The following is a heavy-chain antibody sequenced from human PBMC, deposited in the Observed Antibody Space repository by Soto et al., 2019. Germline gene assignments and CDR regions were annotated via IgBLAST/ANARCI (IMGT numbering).Heavy chain of an antibody. CDR2: ISYDASNK. D-gene: IGHD6-19*01. V-gene: IGHV3-30*18. Sequence: QVQLVESGGGVVQPGGSLRVSCAASGFSFSSYAMHWVRQAPGKGLERVAGISYDASNKYYADSVKGRFTVSRDNSKNTLYLQMNSLRVEDTAVYRCAKDLWPERGSGSPLDYWGQGTLVTVSS. CDR1: GFSFSSYA. CDR3: AKDLWPERGSGSPLDY. J-gene: IGHJ4*02.